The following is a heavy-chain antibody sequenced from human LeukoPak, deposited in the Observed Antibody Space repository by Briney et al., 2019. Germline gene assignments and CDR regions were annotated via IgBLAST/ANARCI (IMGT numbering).Heavy chain of an antibody. V-gene: IGHV3-23*01. CDR1: GFTFSSYA. Sequence: GGSLRLSCAASGFTFSSYAMSWVRQAPGKGLEWVSTVTGSGDSTYSADSVKGRFTISRDNAKNSLYLQMNSLRAEDTAVYYRAELGITMIGGVWGKGTTVTISS. CDR3: AELGITMIGGV. CDR2: VTGSGDST. D-gene: IGHD3-10*02. J-gene: IGHJ6*04.